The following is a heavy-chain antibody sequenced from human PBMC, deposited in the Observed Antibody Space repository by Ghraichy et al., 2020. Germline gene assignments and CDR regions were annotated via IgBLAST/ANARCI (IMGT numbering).Heavy chain of an antibody. CDR1: GGSISSYY. J-gene: IGHJ4*02. D-gene: IGHD3-10*01. V-gene: IGHV4-4*07. Sequence: SETLSLTCTVSGGSISSYYWSWIRQPAGKRLEWIGRIYTSGRTNYHPSLKSRVTMSVDTSKNQFSLKLSSVTAANTVVYYCAREGTGFDYWGQGTLVNVSS. CDR2: IYTSGRT. CDR3: AREGTGFDY.